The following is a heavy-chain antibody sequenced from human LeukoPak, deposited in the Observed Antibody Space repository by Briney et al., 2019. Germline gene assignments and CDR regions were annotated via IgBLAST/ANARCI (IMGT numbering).Heavy chain of an antibody. D-gene: IGHD6-25*01. CDR3: ARLGSQGGVAALDY. V-gene: IGHV3-74*01. CDR1: GFTFRSYS. CDR2: INSDGSST. Sequence: PGGSLRLSCAASGFTFRSYSMNWVRQARGKGLVWVSRINSDGSSTSYADSVKGRFTISRDNAKNTLYLQMNSLRAEDTAVYYCARLGSQGGVAALDYWGQGTLVTVSS. J-gene: IGHJ4*02.